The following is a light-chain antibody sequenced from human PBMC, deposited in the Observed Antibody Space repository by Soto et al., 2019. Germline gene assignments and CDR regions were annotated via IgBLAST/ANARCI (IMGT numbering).Light chain of an antibody. Sequence: EIVMTQSPATLSVSPGERVTFTCRASQSVTSRLAWYQQKPGQAPRLLIYGAYTCATGIPARFSGSGSGTDFTLTISSLQPEDFAVYYCQRDYYLPRWTFGQGTKVDIK. CDR2: GAY. CDR1: QSVTSR. V-gene: IGKV3D-15*01. CDR3: QRDYYLPRWT. J-gene: IGKJ1*01.